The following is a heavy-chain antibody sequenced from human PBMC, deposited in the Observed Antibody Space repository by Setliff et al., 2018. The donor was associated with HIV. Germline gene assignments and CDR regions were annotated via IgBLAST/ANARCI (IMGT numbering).Heavy chain of an antibody. V-gene: IGHV1-2*02. CDR2: VRPYNADK. CDR1: GFTFSDYY. Sequence: ASVKVSCKASGFTFSDYYMHWVRQAPGQGLEWMGWVRPYNADKNYAQKFPGRVTMTSDTSISTAYLELSGLTSDDTAIYYCARDRAYCSSGSCYRPLVYYFYYMDVWGTGTTVTVSS. CDR3: ARDRAYCSSGSCYRPLVYYFYYMDV. J-gene: IGHJ6*03. D-gene: IGHD2-15*01.